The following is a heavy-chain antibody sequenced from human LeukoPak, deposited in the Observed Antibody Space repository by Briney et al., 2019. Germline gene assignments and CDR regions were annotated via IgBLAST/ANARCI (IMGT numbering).Heavy chain of an antibody. D-gene: IGHD6-13*01. CDR3: ARDAYSSSWTHSDY. Sequence: GGSLRLSCAASGFTFSSYWMHWVRQAPGKGLEWVSFISSSTNYIYYADSVKGRFTVSRDNAKNSLYLQMNSLRAEDSAVYYCARDAYSSSWTHSDYWGQGTLVTVSS. CDR2: ISSSTNYI. CDR1: GFTFSSYW. V-gene: IGHV3-21*01. J-gene: IGHJ4*02.